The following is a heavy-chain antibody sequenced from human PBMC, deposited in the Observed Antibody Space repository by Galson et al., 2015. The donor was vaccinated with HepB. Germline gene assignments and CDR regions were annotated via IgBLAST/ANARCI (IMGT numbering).Heavy chain of an antibody. CDR3: AKDRGGSIWPNWFDP. J-gene: IGHJ5*02. CDR2: ISYDGSNK. D-gene: IGHD6-13*01. CDR1: GFTFSSYG. V-gene: IGHV3-30*18. Sequence: LRLSCAASGFTFSSYGMHWVRQAPGKGLGWVAVISYDGSNKYYADSVKGRFTISRDNSKYTLYLQMSSLRAEDTAVYYCAKDRGGSIWPNWFDPWGQGTLVTVSS.